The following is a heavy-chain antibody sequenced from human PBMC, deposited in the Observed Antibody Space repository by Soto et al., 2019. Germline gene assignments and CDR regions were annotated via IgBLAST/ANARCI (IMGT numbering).Heavy chain of an antibody. CDR2: IFWDDDK. Sequence: QITLKESGPTLVKPTQPLTLTCTFSGFSLNTGGVGVGWIRQPPGKALEWLALIFWDDDKRYSPSLKSRLNITKDTTKNQAVLTVTNMDRVDTATYFCADTAYYYGDLTALYVGNWFDPWGQGTLVTVSA. J-gene: IGHJ5*02. CDR1: GFSLNTGGVG. CDR3: ADTAYYYGDLTALYVGNWFDP. D-gene: IGHD3-9*01. V-gene: IGHV2-5*02.